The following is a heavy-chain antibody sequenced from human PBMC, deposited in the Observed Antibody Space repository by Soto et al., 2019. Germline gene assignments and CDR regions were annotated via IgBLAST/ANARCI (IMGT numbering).Heavy chain of an antibody. V-gene: IGHV3-74*01. Sequence: EVQLVESGGGLVQPGGSLRLSCAASGFTFSSYWMHWVRQAPGKGLVWVSSISTDASSTSYADPVKGRFTISRHNAKNTLYLQMNSVRAEDTAVYYCARLPNKSLQNWGQGTLVIVSP. CDR1: GFTFSSYW. CDR2: ISTDASST. CDR3: ARLPNKSLQN. J-gene: IGHJ1*01.